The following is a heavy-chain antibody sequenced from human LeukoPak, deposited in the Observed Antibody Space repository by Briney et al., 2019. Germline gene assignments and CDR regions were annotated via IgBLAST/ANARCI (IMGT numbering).Heavy chain of an antibody. Sequence: PGGSLRLSCAAPGFTFSSYAMSWVRQAPGKGLEWVSAISGSGGSTYYADSVKGRFTISRDNSKNTLYLQMNSLRAEDTAVYYCAKDSGVPNSWIQLLGYYMDVWGKGTTVTVSS. J-gene: IGHJ6*03. CDR3: AKDSGVPNSWIQLLGYYMDV. CDR1: GFTFSSYA. CDR2: ISGSGGST. D-gene: IGHD5-18*01. V-gene: IGHV3-23*01.